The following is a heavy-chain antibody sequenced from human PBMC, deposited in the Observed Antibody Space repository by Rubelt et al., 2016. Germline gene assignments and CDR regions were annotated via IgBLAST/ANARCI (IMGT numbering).Heavy chain of an antibody. CDR3: AKGGNVVVTARLYYFDY. D-gene: IGHD2-21*02. V-gene: IGHV3-30*02. J-gene: IGHJ4*02. CDR2: IRYDGSNK. Sequence: VQLVESGGGLVQPGGSLRLSCAASGFTFSSYGMHWVRQAPGKGLERVAFIRYDGSNKYYADTVKGRLTISRDNSKNTLYLQMNSLRAEDTAVYYCAKGGNVVVTARLYYFDYWGQGTLVTVSS. CDR1: GFTFSSYG.